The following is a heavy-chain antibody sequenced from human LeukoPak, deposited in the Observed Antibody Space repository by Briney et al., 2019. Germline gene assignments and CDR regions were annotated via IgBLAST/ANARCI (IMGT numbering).Heavy chain of an antibody. Sequence: GSLRLSCAASGFTFSSYAMSWVRQPPGKGLEWIGEINHSGSTNYNPSLKSRVTISVDTSKNQFSLKLSSVTAADTAVYYCARADDYGDYPHYYYYYYMDVWGKGTTVTVSS. CDR1: GFTFSSYA. D-gene: IGHD4-17*01. V-gene: IGHV4-34*01. J-gene: IGHJ6*03. CDR2: INHSGST. CDR3: ARADDYGDYPHYYYYYYMDV.